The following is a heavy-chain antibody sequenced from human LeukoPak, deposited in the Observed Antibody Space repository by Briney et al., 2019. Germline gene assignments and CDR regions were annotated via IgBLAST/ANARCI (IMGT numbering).Heavy chain of an antibody. Sequence: PGGSLRLSCAASGFTFRSYSMNWVRQAPGKGLEWVSYISTRDNTIQYADSVKGRFTISRDNANNSVFLQMNNLSAEDSAIYYCARGARWAYYFDYWGQGSLVTVSS. V-gene: IGHV3-48*04. CDR2: ISTRDNTI. J-gene: IGHJ4*02. CDR1: GFTFRSYS. D-gene: IGHD4-23*01. CDR3: ARGARWAYYFDY.